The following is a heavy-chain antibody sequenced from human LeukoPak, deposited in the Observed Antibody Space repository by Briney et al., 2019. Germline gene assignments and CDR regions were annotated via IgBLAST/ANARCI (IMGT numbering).Heavy chain of an antibody. J-gene: IGHJ4*02. CDR1: GGSLSSYY. CDR2: IYYSGST. D-gene: IGHD4-23*01. CDR3: ARWTTVVTFDY. Sequence: SETLSLTCTVSGGSLSSYYWSWIRQPPGKGLEWIGYIYYSGSTNYNPSLKSRVTISVDTSKNQFSLKLSSVTAADTAVYYCARWTTVVTFDYWGQGTLVTVSS. V-gene: IGHV4-59*01.